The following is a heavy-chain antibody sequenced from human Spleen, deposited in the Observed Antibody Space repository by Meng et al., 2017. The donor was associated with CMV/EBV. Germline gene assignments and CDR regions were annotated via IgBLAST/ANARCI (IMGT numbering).Heavy chain of an antibody. D-gene: IGHD6-19*01. Sequence: GESLKISCAGSGFIFSTYAMSWVRQAPGKGLEWVSAIGRRGDSTYYADSVKGRFTVSRDNSQNTLYLQMSSLRVEDTAVYYCAKNWGNSGSSTEAFDVWGQGTVVTVSS. CDR1: GFIFSTYA. V-gene: IGHV3-23*01. CDR3: AKNWGNSGSSTEAFDV. CDR2: IGRRGDST. J-gene: IGHJ3*01.